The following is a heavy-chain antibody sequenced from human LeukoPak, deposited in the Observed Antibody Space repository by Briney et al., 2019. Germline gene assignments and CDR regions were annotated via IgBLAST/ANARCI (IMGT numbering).Heavy chain of an antibody. V-gene: IGHV1-46*01. D-gene: IGHD3-10*01. J-gene: IGHJ2*01. Sequence: ASVKVSCKASGGTFSSYAISWVRQAPGQGLEWMGIINPSGGSTSYAQKFQGRVTMTRDTSTSTVYMELSSLRSEATAVYYCARRLGGSGPGYFDLWGRGTLVTVSS. CDR2: INPSGGST. CDR1: GGTFSSYA. CDR3: ARRLGGSGPGYFDL.